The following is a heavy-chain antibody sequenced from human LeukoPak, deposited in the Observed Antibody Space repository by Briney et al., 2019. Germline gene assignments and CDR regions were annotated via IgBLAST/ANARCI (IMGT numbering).Heavy chain of an antibody. J-gene: IGHJ5*02. CDR1: GGSFSGYY. V-gene: IGHV4-34*01. D-gene: IGHD1-7*01. CDR3: ARGSWNYNWFDP. CDR2: INHSGST. Sequence: PETLSLTCAVYGGSFSGYYWSWLRQPPGKGLEWIGEINHSGSTNYNPSLKSRVTISVDTSKNQFSLKLSSVTAADTAVYYCARGSWNYNWFDPWGQGTLVTVSS.